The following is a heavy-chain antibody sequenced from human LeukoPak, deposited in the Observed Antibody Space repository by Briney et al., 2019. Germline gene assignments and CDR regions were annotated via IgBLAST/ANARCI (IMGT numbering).Heavy chain of an antibody. CDR1: GGTFSSYA. CDR2: IIPMFGTT. J-gene: IGHJ4*02. CDR3: ARGNYYDSSGYFD. D-gene: IGHD3-22*01. Sequence: SVKVSCKASGGTFSSYAVSWVRQAPGQELEWMGRIIPMFGTTNYAQSFQGRLTITMDKSTTTAYMELSSLRFGDTAMYYCARGNYYDSSGYFDWGQGTLVTVSS. V-gene: IGHV1-69*05.